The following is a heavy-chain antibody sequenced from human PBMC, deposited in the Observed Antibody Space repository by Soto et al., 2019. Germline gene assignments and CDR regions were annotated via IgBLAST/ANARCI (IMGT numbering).Heavy chain of an antibody. CDR3: ARMEPFGSLIWLHP. CDR1: GYSFTNND. V-gene: IGHV1-8*01. Sequence: ASVKVSCKASGYSFTNNDVSWVRQATGQGLEWMGWMNPGSGDTGYAQKFQGRVTMTRDIYIATSYMELSSLRSDDTAIYYCARMEPFGSLIWLHPWAQRTPVTVYS. CDR2: MNPGSGDT. J-gene: IGHJ5*02. D-gene: IGHD3-10*01.